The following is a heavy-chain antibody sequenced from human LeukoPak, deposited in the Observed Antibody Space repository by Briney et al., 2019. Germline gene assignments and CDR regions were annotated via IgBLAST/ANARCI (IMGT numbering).Heavy chain of an antibody. V-gene: IGHV3-53*01. CDR2: IYSGGST. D-gene: IGHD5-18*01. Sequence: GGSMRLSCAASGFTVSSNYMSWVRLAPGKGLEWVSVIYSGGSTYYADSVKGRFTISRDNSKNTLYLQMNSLRAEDTAVYYCASTDTAMAPFDYWGQGTLVTVSS. CDR3: ASTDTAMAPFDY. CDR1: GFTVSSNY. J-gene: IGHJ4*02.